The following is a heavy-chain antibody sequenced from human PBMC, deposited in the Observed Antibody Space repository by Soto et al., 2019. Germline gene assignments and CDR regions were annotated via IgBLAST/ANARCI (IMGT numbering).Heavy chain of an antibody. V-gene: IGHV1-18*01. CDR1: GYNFGAYG. Sequence: QVHLVQSGAEVREPGASVKVSCKASGYNFGAYGITWVRQAPGQGLEYMGWINAHSGNTNLAQKSQGRVPMTADTPTSTAYMELLGLGSDDTALYYCARAGSGEQWLTQLDFWGQGALVTVSS. J-gene: IGHJ4*02. CDR2: INAHSGNT. CDR3: ARAGSGEQWLTQLDF. D-gene: IGHD6-19*01.